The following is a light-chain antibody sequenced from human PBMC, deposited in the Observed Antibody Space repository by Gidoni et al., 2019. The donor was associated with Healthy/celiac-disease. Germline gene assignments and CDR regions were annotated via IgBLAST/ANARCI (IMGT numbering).Light chain of an antibody. Sequence: SYELTQPPSVSVSPGQTARITCSGDALPKQYAYWYQQKPGQAPVLVIHKASERPSGIPERFSGSSSGTTVTLTISGVQAEDEADYYCQSADSSGTYWVFGGGTKLTVL. V-gene: IGLV3-25*03. CDR2: KAS. CDR3: QSADSSGTYWV. J-gene: IGLJ3*02. CDR1: ALPKQY.